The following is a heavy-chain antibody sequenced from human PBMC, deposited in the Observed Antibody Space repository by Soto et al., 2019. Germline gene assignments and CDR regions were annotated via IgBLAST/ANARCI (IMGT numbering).Heavy chain of an antibody. CDR3: AREPITIFGVVIIRWFDP. Sequence: SETLSLTCAVSGGSISSSNWWSWVRQPPGKGLEWIGEIYHRGSTNYNPSLKSRVTISVDKSKNQFSLKLSSVTAADTAVYYCAREPITIFGVVIIRWFDPWGQGALVTVSS. CDR2: IYHRGST. J-gene: IGHJ5*02. CDR1: GGSISSSNW. V-gene: IGHV4-4*02. D-gene: IGHD3-3*01.